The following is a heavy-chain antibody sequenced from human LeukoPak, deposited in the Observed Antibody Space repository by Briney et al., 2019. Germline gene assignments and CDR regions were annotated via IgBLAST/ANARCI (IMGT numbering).Heavy chain of an antibody. CDR3: ARSSITIFGVAIALFDY. D-gene: IGHD3-3*01. CDR2: IIPIFGTA. CDR1: GGTFSGYA. Sequence: SVKVSCKASGGTFSGYAISWVRQAPGQGLEWMGGIIPIFGTANYAQKFQGRVTITADESTSTAYMELSSLRSEDTAVYYCARSSITIFGVAIALFDYWGQGTLVTVSS. J-gene: IGHJ4*02. V-gene: IGHV1-69*13.